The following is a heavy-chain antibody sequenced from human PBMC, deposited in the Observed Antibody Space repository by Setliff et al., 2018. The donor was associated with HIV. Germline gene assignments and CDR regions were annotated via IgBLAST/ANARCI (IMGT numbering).Heavy chain of an antibody. CDR2: ISGSGGNT. CDR3: AKDSEAVAVKYYYMDV. D-gene: IGHD6-19*01. CDR1: GFTFMNYA. J-gene: IGHJ6*03. Sequence: GGSLRLSCAASGFTFMNYAMSWVRQAPGKGLAWVSTISGSGGNTYYADSVKGRFTISRDNAKNSLFLQMNSLRVDDTALYYCAKDSEAVAVKYYYMDVWGRGTTVTVSS. V-gene: IGHV3-23*01.